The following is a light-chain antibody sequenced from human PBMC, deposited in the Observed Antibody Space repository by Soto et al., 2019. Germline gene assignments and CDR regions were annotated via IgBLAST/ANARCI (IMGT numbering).Light chain of an antibody. CDR3: QQYGSSPPRYT. Sequence: EIVLTQSPGTLSLSPGERATLSCRASQSVSSSYLAWYQQKPGQAPRLLIYGASSRATGIPDRFSGSVSGTDFTLPISRLEPEDFAVYYCQQYGSSPPRYTFGQGTKMEIK. V-gene: IGKV3-20*01. J-gene: IGKJ2*01. CDR1: QSVSSSY. CDR2: GAS.